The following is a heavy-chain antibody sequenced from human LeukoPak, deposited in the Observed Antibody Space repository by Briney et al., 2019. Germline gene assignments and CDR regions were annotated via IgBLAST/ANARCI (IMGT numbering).Heavy chain of an antibody. D-gene: IGHD3-22*01. J-gene: IGHJ4*02. CDR2: IYYSGST. Sequence: PSETLSLTCTVSGGSISSSSYYWGWIRQPPGKGLEWIGSIYYSGSTYYNPSLKSRVTISVDTSKNQFSLKLSSVTAADTAVYYCARETPNLSNYDSSGYRNSYYFDYWGRGTLVTVSS. CDR1: GGSISSSSYY. V-gene: IGHV4-39*02. CDR3: ARETPNLSNYDSSGYRNSYYFDY.